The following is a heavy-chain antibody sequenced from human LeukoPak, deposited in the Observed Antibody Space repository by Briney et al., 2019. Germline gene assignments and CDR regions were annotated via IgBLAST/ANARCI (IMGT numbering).Heavy chain of an antibody. CDR3: AKDRREEGDYNWFDS. J-gene: IGHJ5*01. V-gene: IGHV3-23*01. CDR2: ISGGGGST. Sequence: GGSLRLSCAASGFTFTSYAMNWVRQAPGKGLEWVTAISGGGGSTYYADSVKGRFTISRDNSKNTLYLEMNSLRVEDTAVYYCAKDRREEGDYNWFDSWGQGTQVTVSS. D-gene: IGHD2-21*02. CDR1: GFTFTSYA.